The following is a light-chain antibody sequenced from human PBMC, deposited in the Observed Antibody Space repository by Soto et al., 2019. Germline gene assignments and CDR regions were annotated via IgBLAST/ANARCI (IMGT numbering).Light chain of an antibody. J-gene: IGLJ3*02. CDR1: NIGSKS. V-gene: IGLV3-21*02. CDR3: QVWDSGSDHRV. Sequence: SYELTQPPSVSVAPGQTATITCGGGNIGSKSVNWYQQRPGQAPVLVVYDDRDRPSGIPDRFYGSNSGNTAALTISRAEAGDEADYYCQVWDSGSDHRVFGGGTKLTVL. CDR2: DDR.